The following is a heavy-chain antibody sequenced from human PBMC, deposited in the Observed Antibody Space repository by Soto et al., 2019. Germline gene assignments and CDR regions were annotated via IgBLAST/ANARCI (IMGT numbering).Heavy chain of an antibody. CDR2: IQPGDSDT. Sequence: GQSLKISCNGSGYGFTMHWIGWVRQMPGKGLEWMGIIQPGDSDTRYSPSFQGQVTISADKSISTGYRQWSSLKASDTAMYYCARHLDWREFDNWGQGTLGTAAS. CDR1: GYGFTMHW. V-gene: IGHV5-51*01. CDR3: ARHLDWREFDN. D-gene: IGHD2-21*01. J-gene: IGHJ4*02.